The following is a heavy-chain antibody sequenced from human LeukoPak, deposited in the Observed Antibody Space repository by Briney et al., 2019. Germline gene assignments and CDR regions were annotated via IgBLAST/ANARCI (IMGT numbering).Heavy chain of an antibody. J-gene: IGHJ4*02. CDR1: GGSFTSYH. Sequence: PSETLSLTCTVYGGSFTSYHWNWIRQPPGKGLEWIGSINHSGGTNYNPSLKSRVTILLDTSKNQFSLRLSAMTAADTAVYYCAREFGDLSHSFDYWGQGTLVTVSS. CDR2: INHSGGT. V-gene: IGHV4-34*01. D-gene: IGHD3-10*01. CDR3: AREFGDLSHSFDY.